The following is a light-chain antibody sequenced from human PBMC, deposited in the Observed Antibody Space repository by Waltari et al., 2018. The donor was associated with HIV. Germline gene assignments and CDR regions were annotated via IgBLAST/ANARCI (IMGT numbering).Light chain of an antibody. CDR3: SSFAGTNSHVV. Sequence: QSALTQPPSASGSPDQSVTISCTGTSSDVGAYNFVSWYQHRPGQAPKLIIFEVNKRPSGVPDRFSGSKSVNTASLTVSGLQAEDEADYYCSSFAGTNSHVVFGGGTKLTVL. CDR1: SSDVGAYNF. CDR2: EVN. J-gene: IGLJ2*01. V-gene: IGLV2-8*01.